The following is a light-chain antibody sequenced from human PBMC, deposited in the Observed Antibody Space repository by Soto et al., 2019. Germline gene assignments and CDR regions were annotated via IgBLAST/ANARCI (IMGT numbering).Light chain of an antibody. CDR1: SSDVGGYNY. V-gene: IGLV2-14*01. CDR2: EVS. Sequence: QSALTQPASVSGSPGQSITISCTGTSSDVGGYNYVSWYQQYPGKAPKLMIYEVSNRPSGVSIRFSGSKSGNTASLTISGLQAEDEADYYCTSFTRSNTYVFGTGTKLTVL. CDR3: TSFTRSNTYV. J-gene: IGLJ1*01.